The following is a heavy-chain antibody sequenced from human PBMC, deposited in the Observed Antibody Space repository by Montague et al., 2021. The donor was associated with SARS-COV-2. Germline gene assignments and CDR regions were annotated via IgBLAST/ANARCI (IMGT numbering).Heavy chain of an antibody. CDR3: ASTYGGNLGYYYYYMDV. CDR2: IYYSGST. Sequence: TLSLTCTASGGSISSGGYYWSWIRQHPGKGLEWIGYIYYSGSTYYNPSLKSRVTISVDTSKNQSSLKLSSVTAADTAVYYCASTYGGNLGYYYYYMDVWGKGTTVTVSS. J-gene: IGHJ6*03. D-gene: IGHD4-23*01. CDR1: GGSISSGGYY. V-gene: IGHV4-31*03.